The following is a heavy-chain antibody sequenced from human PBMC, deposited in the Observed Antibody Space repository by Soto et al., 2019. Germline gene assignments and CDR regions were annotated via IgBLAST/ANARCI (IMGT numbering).Heavy chain of an antibody. CDR3: ARDDSSGSPTIDY. J-gene: IGHJ4*02. Sequence: GGSLRLSCAASGFTFSSYSMNWVRQAPGKGLEWVSYISSSSSTIYYADSVKGRFTISRDNAKNSLHLQMNSLRAEDTAVYYCARDDSSGSPTIDYWGQGTLVTVSS. CDR2: ISSSSSTI. D-gene: IGHD6-19*01. V-gene: IGHV3-48*01. CDR1: GFTFSSYS.